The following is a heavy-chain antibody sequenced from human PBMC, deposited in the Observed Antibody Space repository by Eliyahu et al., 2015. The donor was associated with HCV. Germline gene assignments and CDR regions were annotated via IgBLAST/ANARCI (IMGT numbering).Heavy chain of an antibody. D-gene: IGHD3-22*01. J-gene: IGHJ4*02. Sequence: QVQLAESGGGXVQPGRXLXLSCAASGFXXXSSSXPWVRQAPGKGLEWVAVISYDGSNKYYADSVKGRFTISRDNSKNTLYLQMNSLRVEDTAVYYCARPETPPLQVWLMLRPLGYWGQGTLVTVSS. CDR3: ARPETPPLQVWLMLRPLGY. CDR1: GFXXXSSS. V-gene: IGHV3-30-3*01. CDR2: ISYDGSNK.